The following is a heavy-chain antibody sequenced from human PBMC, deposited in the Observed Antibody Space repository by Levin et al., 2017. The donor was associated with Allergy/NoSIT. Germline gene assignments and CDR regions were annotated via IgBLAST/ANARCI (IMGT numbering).Heavy chain of an antibody. Sequence: SVKVSCKASGFTFTSSAMQWVRQARGQRLEWIGWIVVGSGNTNYAQKFQERVTITRDMSTSTAYMELSSLRSEDTAVYYCAAEGWGSSGWADYWGQGTLVTVSS. CDR1: GFTFTSSA. V-gene: IGHV1-58*02. CDR2: IVVGSGNT. CDR3: AAEGWGSSGWADY. J-gene: IGHJ4*02. D-gene: IGHD6-19*01.